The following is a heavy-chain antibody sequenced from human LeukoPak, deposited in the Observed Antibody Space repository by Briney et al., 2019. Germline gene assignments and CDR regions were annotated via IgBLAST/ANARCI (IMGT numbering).Heavy chain of an antibody. J-gene: IGHJ4*02. CDR2: ISWNSGSI. CDR3: AKGGSMATISNYFDY. Sequence: LRLSCAASGFTFDDYVMHWVRQAPGKGLEWVSGISWNSGSIGYADSVKGRFTISRDNAKNSLYLQMNSLRAEDMALYYCAKGGSMATISNYFDYWGQGTLVTVSS. D-gene: IGHD5-24*01. V-gene: IGHV3-9*03. CDR1: GFTFDDYV.